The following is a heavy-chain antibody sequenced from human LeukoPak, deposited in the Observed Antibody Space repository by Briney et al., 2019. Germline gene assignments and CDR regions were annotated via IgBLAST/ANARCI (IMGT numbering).Heavy chain of an antibody. Sequence: GGSLRLSCAASGFTFSSYGMSWVRQAPGKGLEWVSSISTSSIYIYYADSVRGRFTISRDNAKNSLHPQMNSLRAEDTAVYYCARGSQGVAATDTPLDHWGQGTLVTVSS. CDR1: GFTFSSYG. CDR3: ARGSQGVAATDTPLDH. D-gene: IGHD6-13*01. CDR2: ISTSSIYI. V-gene: IGHV3-21*01. J-gene: IGHJ4*02.